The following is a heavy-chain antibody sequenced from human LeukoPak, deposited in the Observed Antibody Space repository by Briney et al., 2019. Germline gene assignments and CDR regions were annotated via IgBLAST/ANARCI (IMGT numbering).Heavy chain of an antibody. CDR2: ISYEDGSNK. CDR3: SKERPEEYYASGSYIVY. V-gene: IGHV3-30*04. J-gene: IGHJ4*02. D-gene: IGHD3-10*01. Sequence: PRRSLRLSCAHSGFTLRIVVMHWVRQAPGKGLEWVAAISYEDGSNKYYADSVKGRFTISRDNSKYTVYLEMNSLRVEDTAMYYCSKERPEEYYASGSYIVYLVQRTLVTVSS. CDR1: GFTLRIVV.